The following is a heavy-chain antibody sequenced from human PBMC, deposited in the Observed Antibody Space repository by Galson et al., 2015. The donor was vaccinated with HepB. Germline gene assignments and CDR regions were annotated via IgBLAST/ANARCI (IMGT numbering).Heavy chain of an antibody. D-gene: IGHD4-11*01. Sequence: SVKVSCKASGYTFTSYGISWVRQAPGQGLEWMGWISAYNGNTNYAQKLQGRVTMTTDTSTSTAYMELRSLRSDDTAVYYCARGVLQDYYYYYMDVWGKGTAVTVSS. CDR3: ARGVLQDYYYYYMDV. CDR1: GYTFTSYG. V-gene: IGHV1-18*01. J-gene: IGHJ6*03. CDR2: ISAYNGNT.